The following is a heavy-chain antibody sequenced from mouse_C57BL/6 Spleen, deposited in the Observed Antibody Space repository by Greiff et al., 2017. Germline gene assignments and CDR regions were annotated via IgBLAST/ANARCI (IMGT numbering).Heavy chain of an antibody. CDR2: IDPNSGGT. CDR1: GYTFTSYW. J-gene: IGHJ3*01. V-gene: IGHV1-72*01. D-gene: IGHD2-3*01. Sequence: QVQLQQPGAELVKPGASVKLSCKASGYTFTSYWMHWVKQRPGRGLEWIGRIDPNSGGTKYNEKFKSKATLTVDKPSSTAYMQLSSLASEDSAVYYGASGGYDGYWDWCAYWGQGTLVTVSA. CDR3: ASGGYDGYWDWCAY.